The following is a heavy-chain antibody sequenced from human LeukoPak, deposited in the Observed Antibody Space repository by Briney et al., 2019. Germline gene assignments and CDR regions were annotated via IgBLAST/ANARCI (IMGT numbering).Heavy chain of an antibody. V-gene: IGHV3-30*04. Sequence: GGSLRLSCAASGFTFSSYAMHWVHQAPGKGLEWVAVISYDGSNKYYADSVKGRFTISRDNSNNTVYLQMNNLRPEDTAVFYCARGQGYESYYYMDVWGKGTTVSVSS. CDR3: ARGQGYESYYYMDV. D-gene: IGHD2-2*01. CDR1: GFTFSSYA. CDR2: ISYDGSNK. J-gene: IGHJ6*03.